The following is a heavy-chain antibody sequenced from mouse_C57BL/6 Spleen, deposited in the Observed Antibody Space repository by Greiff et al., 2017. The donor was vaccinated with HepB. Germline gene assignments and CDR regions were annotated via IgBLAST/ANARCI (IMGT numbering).Heavy chain of an antibody. CDR1: GYTFTSYW. CDR2: IYPSDSET. D-gene: IGHD2-3*01. J-gene: IGHJ2*01. Sequence: QVQLKQPGAELVRPGSSVKLSCKASGYTFTSYWMDWVKQRPGQGLEWIGNIYPSDSETHYNQKFKDKATLTVDKSSSTAYRQLSSLTSEDSAVYYCAREDGYFFDYWGQGTTLTVSS. CDR3: AREDGYFFDY. V-gene: IGHV1-61*01.